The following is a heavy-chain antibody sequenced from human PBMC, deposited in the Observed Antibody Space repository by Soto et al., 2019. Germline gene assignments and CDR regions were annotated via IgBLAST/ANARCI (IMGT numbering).Heavy chain of an antibody. V-gene: IGHV1-69*13. D-gene: IGHD6-13*01. CDR1: GGTFSSYA. CDR3: ARDPAAVVASTVNWFDP. J-gene: IGHJ5*02. CDR2: IIPIFGTA. Sequence: ASVKVSCKASGGTFSSYAISWVRQAPGQGLEWMGGIIPIFGTANYAQKFQGRVTITADESTSTAYMELSSLRSEDTAVYYCARDPAAVVASTVNWFDPWGQGTLVTVSS.